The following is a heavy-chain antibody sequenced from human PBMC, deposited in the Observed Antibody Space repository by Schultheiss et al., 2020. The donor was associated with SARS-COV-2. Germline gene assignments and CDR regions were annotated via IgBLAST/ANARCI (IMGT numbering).Heavy chain of an antibody. V-gene: IGHV3-49*04. CDR1: GFTFGDYA. CDR3: TRDTIVVVVAATEYGMDV. J-gene: IGHJ6*02. D-gene: IGHD2-15*01. Sequence: GGSLRLSCTASGFTFGDYAMSWVRQAPGKGLEWVGFIRSKAYGGTTEYAASVKGRFTISRDDSKSIAYLQMNSLKTEDTAVYYCTRDTIVVVVAATEYGMDVWGQGTTVTVSS. CDR2: IRSKAYGGTT.